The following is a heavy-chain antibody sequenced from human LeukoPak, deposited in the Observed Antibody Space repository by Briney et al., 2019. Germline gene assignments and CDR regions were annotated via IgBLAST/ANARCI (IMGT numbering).Heavy chain of an antibody. D-gene: IGHD5-18*01. V-gene: IGHV3-23*01. J-gene: IGHJ4*02. Sequence: GRSLRLSCAASGFTFSSYGMHWVRQAPGKGLEWVSAVSGSDDSTYYADSVKGRFSISRDNSKNTLYLQMNSLRADDTAVYYCAKSLRAYSYGYFDYWGQGTLLTVSS. CDR2: VSGSDDST. CDR3: AKSLRAYSYGYFDY. CDR1: GFTFSSYG.